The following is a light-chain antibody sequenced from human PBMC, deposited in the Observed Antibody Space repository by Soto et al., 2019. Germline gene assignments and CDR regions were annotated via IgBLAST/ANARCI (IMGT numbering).Light chain of an antibody. CDR2: GAS. V-gene: IGKV3-20*01. J-gene: IGKJ1*01. CDR3: QQYGSSPPK. Sequence: IVLKQSPGTVSLSPLEIGRLCFMASQSVTSTHLAWYQQKPGQAPRLLIYGASSRATGIPDRFSGSGSGTDSTLTISRLEPEDFAVYYCQQYGSSPPKFGQGTKVDI. CDR1: QSVTSTH.